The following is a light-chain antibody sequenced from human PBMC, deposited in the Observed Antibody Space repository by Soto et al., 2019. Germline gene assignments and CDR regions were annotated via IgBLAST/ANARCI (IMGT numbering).Light chain of an antibody. CDR1: SSDVGRYNY. V-gene: IGLV2-14*01. CDR2: DVS. J-gene: IGLJ1*01. CDR3: NSYAGSSAPYV. Sequence: QSALTQPASVSGSPRQSITISCTGTSSDVGRYNYVSWYQQHPGKAPKLMIYDVSNRPSGVSDRFYGSKSGNTASLTISGLQAEDEADYYCNSYAGSSAPYVFGTGTELTVL.